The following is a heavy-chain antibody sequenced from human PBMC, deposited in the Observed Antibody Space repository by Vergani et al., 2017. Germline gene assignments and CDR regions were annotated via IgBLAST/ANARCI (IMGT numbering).Heavy chain of an antibody. CDR1: GESIRSGSHY. D-gene: IGHD2-2*02. V-gene: IGHV4-61*02. Sequence: QVKLQESGPGLLKPSQTLSLTCTVSGESIRSGSHYWSWIRQPAGKGPEWIGHIHTGGSTDLNPSFKSRVSISVDTSKSQLSLKLNSVTVADTAVYYCATIGYRRWGYYFDYWGQGILITVSS. CDR3: ATIGYRRWGYYFDY. J-gene: IGHJ4*02. CDR2: IHTGGST.